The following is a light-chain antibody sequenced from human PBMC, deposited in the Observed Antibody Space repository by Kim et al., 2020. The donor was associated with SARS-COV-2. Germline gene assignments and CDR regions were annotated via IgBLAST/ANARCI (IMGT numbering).Light chain of an antibody. V-gene: IGLV1-47*01. CDR3: AAWDDSLSGWV. CDR2: RNK. CDR1: TCKVGSNY. J-gene: IGLJ3*02. Sequence: GQRVTTCCSGSTCKVGSNYVYWYQQLPGTAPKLRIYRNKQRPSGVTDRFSGSKSGTSASLAISGLRSEDEAYYYCAAWDDSLSGWVFGGGTQLTVL.